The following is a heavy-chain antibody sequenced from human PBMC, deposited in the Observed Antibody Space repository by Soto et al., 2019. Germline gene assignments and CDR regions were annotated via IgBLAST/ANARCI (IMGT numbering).Heavy chain of an antibody. CDR2: IYYDGSNK. D-gene: IGHD1-26*01. CDR3: AKDRSIGKPYRAFY. CDR1: GFTFSSYG. Sequence: PGGSLRLSCAASGFTFSSYGMHWVRQAPGKGLEWVAVIYYDGSNKYYADSVKGRFTISRDNSKNTLYLQMNSLRVEDTAVYYCAKDRSIGKPYRAFYWGQGTLVTVSS. V-gene: IGHV3-33*06. J-gene: IGHJ4*02.